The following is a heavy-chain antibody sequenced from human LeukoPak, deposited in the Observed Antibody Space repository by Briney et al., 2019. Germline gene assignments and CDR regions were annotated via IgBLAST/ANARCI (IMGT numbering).Heavy chain of an antibody. Sequence: GGSLRLSCAASGFTVSSNYMNWVRQAPGKGLEWISVIYSGGNTYYADSVKGRFTISRDNSKNTLYLQMNSLRAEDTAVYYYARAQPLGGPLGAFDYWGQGTLVTVSS. CDR3: ARAQPLGGPLGAFDY. D-gene: IGHD6-13*01. CDR1: GFTVSSNY. CDR2: IYSGGNT. J-gene: IGHJ4*02. V-gene: IGHV3-53*01.